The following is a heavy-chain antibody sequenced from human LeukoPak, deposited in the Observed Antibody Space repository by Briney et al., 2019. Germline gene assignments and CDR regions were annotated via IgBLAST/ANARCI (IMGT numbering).Heavy chain of an antibody. V-gene: IGHV1-69*13. D-gene: IGHD1-1*01. Sequence: GASVKVSCKASGGTFSSYAISWVRQAPGQGLEWMGGIIPIFGTANYAQKFQGRVTITADESTSTAYMELSSLRSEDTAVYYCVRGGNWNDHGSETRFDYWGQRTLVTVSS. CDR2: IIPIFGTA. J-gene: IGHJ4*02. CDR1: GGTFSSYA. CDR3: VRGGNWNDHGSETRFDY.